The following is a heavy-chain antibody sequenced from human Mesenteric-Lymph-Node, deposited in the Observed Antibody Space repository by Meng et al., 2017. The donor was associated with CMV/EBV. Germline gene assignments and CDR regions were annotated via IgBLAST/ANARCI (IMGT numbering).Heavy chain of an antibody. J-gene: IGHJ4*02. CDR3: ARDLSSSWYSWFDY. CDR1: GVTFDSHA. V-gene: IGHV1-69*04. D-gene: IGHD6-13*01. Sequence: SGVTFDSHAIAWVRQGPRQGLEWMGRIIPVIGTGNYAQKFQGRVTITADKSTSTVYMELYSLTSEDTAVYYCARDLSSSWYSWFDYWGQGTLVTVSS. CDR2: IIPVIGTG.